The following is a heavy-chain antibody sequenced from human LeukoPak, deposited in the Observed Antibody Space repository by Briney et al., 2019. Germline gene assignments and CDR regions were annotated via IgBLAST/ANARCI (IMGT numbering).Heavy chain of an antibody. CDR3: ARVPTRTPLFDY. D-gene: IGHD2-15*01. CDR1: GGTFSSYA. CDR2: ISTYNGNT. V-gene: IGHV1-18*01. Sequence: GASVKVSCKASGGTFSSYAISWVRQAPGQGLEWMGWISTYNGNTAYAEKFQGRVTMTRDTSTSTVYMDLRSLRSDDTAVYYCARVPTRTPLFDYWGQGTLVSVSS. J-gene: IGHJ4*02.